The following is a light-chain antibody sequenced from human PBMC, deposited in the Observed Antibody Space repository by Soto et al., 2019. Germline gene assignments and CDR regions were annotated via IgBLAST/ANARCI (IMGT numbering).Light chain of an antibody. Sequence: DIQMTQSPSTLSASVGDRVTITCRASQSIRSWLAWYQQKPGKAPNLLIYEASRLESAVPSRFSGSASGTEFTLTINSLQPDDFATYYCQQYSSYPETFRQGTKVEIK. CDR3: QQYSSYPET. CDR1: QSIRSW. J-gene: IGKJ1*01. CDR2: EAS. V-gene: IGKV1-5*03.